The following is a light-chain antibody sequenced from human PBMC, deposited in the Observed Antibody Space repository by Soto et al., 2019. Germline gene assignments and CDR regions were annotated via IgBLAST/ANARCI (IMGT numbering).Light chain of an antibody. CDR2: DVS. J-gene: IGLJ7*01. CDR1: SSDVGAYKY. Sequence: QSALTQPRSVSGSPGQSVTISCTGTSSDVGAYKYVSWYQQHPDKAPKLIIYDVSQRPSGVPDRFSGSKSGNTASLTISGLQTEDEADYYCCSYAGSYIYVVFGGGTQLTVL. CDR3: CSYAGSYIYVV. V-gene: IGLV2-11*01.